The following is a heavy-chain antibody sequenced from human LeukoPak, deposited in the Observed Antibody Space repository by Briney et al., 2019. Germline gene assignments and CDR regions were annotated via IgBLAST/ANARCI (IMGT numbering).Heavy chain of an antibody. D-gene: IGHD3-22*01. V-gene: IGHV5-51*01. CDR2: ISPGDSDT. CDR1: GYSFTSYW. J-gene: IGHJ4*02. Sequence: GESLKISCKGSGYSFTSYWIGWVRQMPGKVLEWMGIISPGDSDTRYSPSFQGQVTISADKSISTAYLQWSRLKASDTAMYYCARLGGSSGLRNSHYFDYWGQGTLVTVSS. CDR3: ARLGGSSGLRNSHYFDY.